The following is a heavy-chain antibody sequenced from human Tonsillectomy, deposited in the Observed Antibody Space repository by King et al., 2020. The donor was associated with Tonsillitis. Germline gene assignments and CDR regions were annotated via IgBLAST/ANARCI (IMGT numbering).Heavy chain of an antibody. J-gene: IGHJ4*02. CDR3: ARHRGIPYYYDSGGYQIDY. CDR1: GDSISSSIYY. V-gene: IGHV4-39*01. Sequence: QLQESGPGLVKPSETLSLTCTISGDSISSSIYYWGWIRQPPGKGLVWIGSIYYSGSTSYNPSLKSRVTISVDTSKNQFSLKLSSVAAADTAVYYCARHRGIPYYYDSGGYQIDYWGQGTLVTVSS. CDR2: IYYSGST. D-gene: IGHD3-22*01.